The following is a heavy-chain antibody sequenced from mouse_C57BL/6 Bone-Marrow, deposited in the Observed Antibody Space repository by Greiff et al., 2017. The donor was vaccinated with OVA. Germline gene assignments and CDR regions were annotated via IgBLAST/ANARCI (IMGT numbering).Heavy chain of an antibody. CDR3: ARLPITTVVAEGYFDV. Sequence: EVQGVESGGGLVQPGGSLKLSCAASGFTFSDYYMYWVRQTPEKRLEWVAYISNGGGSTYYPDTVKGRFTISRDNAKNTLYLQMSRLKSEDTAMYYCARLPITTVVAEGYFDVWGTGTTVTVSS. V-gene: IGHV5-12*01. CDR2: ISNGGGST. J-gene: IGHJ1*03. CDR1: GFTFSDYY. D-gene: IGHD1-1*01.